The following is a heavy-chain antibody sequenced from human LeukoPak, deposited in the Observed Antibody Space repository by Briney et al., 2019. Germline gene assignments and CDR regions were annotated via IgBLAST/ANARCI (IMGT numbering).Heavy chain of an antibody. D-gene: IGHD3-9*01. CDR3: ARNILTGYYNPPFDY. CDR1: GFTFSSYW. Sequence: GGSLRLSCAASGFTFSSYWMSWVRQAPGKGLEWVSSISSSSSYIYYADSVKGRFTISRDNAKNSLYLQTNSLRAEDTAVYYCARNILTGYYNPPFDYWGQGTLVTVSS. J-gene: IGHJ4*02. V-gene: IGHV3-21*01. CDR2: ISSSSSYI.